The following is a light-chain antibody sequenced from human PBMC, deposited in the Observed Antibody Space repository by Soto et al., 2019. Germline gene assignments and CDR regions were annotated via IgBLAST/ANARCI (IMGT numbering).Light chain of an antibody. CDR2: GAS. CDR1: HSVSSSY. V-gene: IGKV3-20*01. Sequence: EIVLTQSPGTLSLSPGEGATLSCRASHSVSSSYIAWYQQRPGQTPSLLIYGASTRATGIPDRFSGSGSGTHFTLTISRLEPGDFAVYYCQHFGGTTFTFGQGTDRRL. J-gene: IGKJ5*01. CDR3: QHFGGTTFT.